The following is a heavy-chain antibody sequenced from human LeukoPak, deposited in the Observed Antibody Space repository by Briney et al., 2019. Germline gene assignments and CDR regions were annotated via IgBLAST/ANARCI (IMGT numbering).Heavy chain of an antibody. J-gene: IGHJ4*02. CDR3: ARAQWELPTFDY. Sequence: SGGSLRLSCAASGFTFSDYYMSWIRQAPGKGLEWVSYISSSGSTIYYADSVKGRFTISRDNAKNSLYLQMNSLRAEDTAVYYCARAQWELPTFDYWGQGTLVAVSS. D-gene: IGHD1-26*01. V-gene: IGHV3-11*01. CDR2: ISSSGSTI. CDR1: GFTFSDYY.